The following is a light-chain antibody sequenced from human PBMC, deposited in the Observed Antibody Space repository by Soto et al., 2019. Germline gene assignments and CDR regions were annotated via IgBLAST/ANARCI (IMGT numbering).Light chain of an antibody. CDR2: DVS. CDR3: NSYTSSSTFV. Sequence: QSVLTQPASVSGSPGQSITIPCTGTSSDIGSYNYVSWYQQHPGKAPKLMIYDVSNRPSGISNRFSGSKSGNTASLTISGLQAEDEADYYCNSYTSSSTFVFGTGTKVTDL. V-gene: IGLV2-14*01. J-gene: IGLJ1*01. CDR1: SSDIGSYNY.